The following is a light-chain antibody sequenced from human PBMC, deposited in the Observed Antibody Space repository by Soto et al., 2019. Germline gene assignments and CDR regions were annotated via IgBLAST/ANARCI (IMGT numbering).Light chain of an antibody. CDR1: QSVRNNY. J-gene: IGKJ5*01. CDR3: QQYGNPRIT. CDR2: GAS. V-gene: IGKV3-20*01. Sequence: EIVLTQSPGTLSFSPGERATLSGRASQSVRNNYLAWYQQKPGQAPRLLISGASSRAAGIPDRFSGSGSETDFTLTISRLEPEDFALYFCQQYGNPRITFGQGTRLEIK.